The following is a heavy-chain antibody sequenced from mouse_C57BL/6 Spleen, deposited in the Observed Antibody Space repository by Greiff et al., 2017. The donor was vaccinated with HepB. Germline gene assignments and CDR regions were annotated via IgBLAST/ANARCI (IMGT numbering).Heavy chain of an antibody. D-gene: IGHD2-1*01. V-gene: IGHV14-4*01. CDR3: TTHGNYGFDY. CDR2: IDPENGDT. J-gene: IGHJ2*01. CDR1: GFNIKDDY. Sequence: EVQLQQSGAELVRPGASVKLSCTASGFNIKDDYMHWVKQRPEQGLEWIGWIDPENGDTEYASKFQGKATITANTSSNTAYLQLSSLTSEDTAVYYCTTHGNYGFDYWGQGTTLTVSS.